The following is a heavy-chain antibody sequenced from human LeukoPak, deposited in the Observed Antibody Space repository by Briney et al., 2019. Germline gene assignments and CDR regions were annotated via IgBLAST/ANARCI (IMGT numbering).Heavy chain of an antibody. V-gene: IGHV4-4*07. J-gene: IGHJ4*02. CDR2: IYTSGST. CDR1: GGSISSYY. CDR3: ARGSTTVTIDY. D-gene: IGHD4-17*01. Sequence: SETLSLTCTVSGGSISSYYWSWIRQPAGKGLEWIGRIYTSGSTNYNPSLKSRFTMSVDTSKHQFALKLSAVTAADTAVYYCARGSTTVTIDYWGQGTLVTVSS.